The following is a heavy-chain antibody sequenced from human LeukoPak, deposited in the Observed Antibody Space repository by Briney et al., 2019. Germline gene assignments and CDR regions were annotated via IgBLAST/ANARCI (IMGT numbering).Heavy chain of an antibody. D-gene: IGHD3-3*01. CDR1: GYSISSGYY. CDR3: AGGAYDFWSRGAFDI. V-gene: IGHV4-38-2*01. CDR2: IYHGGST. Sequence: PSETLSLTCAVSGYSISSGYYWGWIRQPPGKGLEWIGSIYHGGSTYYNPSLKSRVTISVDTSKNQFSLKLSSVTAADTAVYYCAGGAYDFWSRGAFDIWGQGTMVTVSS. J-gene: IGHJ3*02.